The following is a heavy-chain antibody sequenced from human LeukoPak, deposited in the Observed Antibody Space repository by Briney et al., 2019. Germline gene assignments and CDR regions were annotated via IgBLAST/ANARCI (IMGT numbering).Heavy chain of an antibody. CDR1: GFTFSTYT. V-gene: IGHV3-15*01. J-gene: IGHJ4*02. CDR3: TTDDLWQQLAFFDY. Sequence: GGSLRLSCGASGFTFSTYTMNWIRQAPGKGLEWVGRIKSKTDGGTTDYAAPVKGRFTISRDDSKNTLYLQMNSLKTEDTAVYYCTTDDLWQQLAFFDYWGQGTLVTVSS. CDR2: IKSKTDGGTT. D-gene: IGHD6-13*01.